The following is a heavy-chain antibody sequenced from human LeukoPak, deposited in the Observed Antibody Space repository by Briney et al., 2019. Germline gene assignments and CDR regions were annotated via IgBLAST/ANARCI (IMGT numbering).Heavy chain of an antibody. Sequence: PSETLSLTCTVSGGSISSYYWSWIRQPPGKGLEWIGYIYYSGSTNYNPSLKSRVTISVDTSKNQFSLKLSSVTAADTAVYYCARVAYYYGSGSYWGPDLYYFDYWGQGTLVTVSS. CDR1: GGSISSYY. CDR2: IYYSGST. CDR3: ARVAYYYGSGSYWGPDLYYFDY. D-gene: IGHD3-10*01. V-gene: IGHV4-59*01. J-gene: IGHJ4*02.